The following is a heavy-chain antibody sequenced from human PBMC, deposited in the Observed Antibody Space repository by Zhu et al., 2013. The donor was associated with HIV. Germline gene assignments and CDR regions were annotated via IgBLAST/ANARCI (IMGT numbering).Heavy chain of an antibody. Sequence: QVQLVQSGAEVKKPGSSVKVSCKASGGTFSSYAISWVRQAPGQGLEWMGGIIPIFGTANYAQKFQGRVTITADESTSTAYMELSSLRSEDTAVYYCARVGAKNYYDSSGYYPLRYWGQGTPGHRLL. V-gene: IGHV1-69*01. CDR2: IIPIFGTA. D-gene: IGHD3-22*01. CDR3: ARVGAKNYYDSSGYYPLRY. CDR1: GGTFSSYA. J-gene: IGHJ4*02.